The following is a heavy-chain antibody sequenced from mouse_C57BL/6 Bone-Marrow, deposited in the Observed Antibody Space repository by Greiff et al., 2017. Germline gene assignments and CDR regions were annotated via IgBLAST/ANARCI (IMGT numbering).Heavy chain of an antibody. CDR3: ERHRYGGGSWYFDV. Sequence: EVQLVESGGDLVKPGGSLKLSCAASGFTFSSYGMSWVRQTPDKRLEWVATISSGGSYTYYPDSVKGRFTISSDNAKNTLYLQMSSLKSEDTAMYYCERHRYGGGSWYFDVWGTGTTVTVSS. CDR1: GFTFSSYG. CDR2: ISSGGSYT. D-gene: IGHD1-1*01. V-gene: IGHV5-6*01. J-gene: IGHJ1*03.